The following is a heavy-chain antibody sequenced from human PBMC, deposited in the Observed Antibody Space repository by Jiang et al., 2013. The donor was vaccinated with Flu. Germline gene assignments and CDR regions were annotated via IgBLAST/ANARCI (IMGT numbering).Heavy chain of an antibody. D-gene: IGHD6-13*01. CDR2: ISAYNGNT. CDR1: TFTSYG. V-gene: IGHV1-18*04. CDR3: ASSAAGIVY. Sequence: TFTSYGISWVRQAPGQGLEWMGWISAYNGNTNYAQKLQGRVTMTTDTSTSTAYMELRSLRSDDTAVYYCASSAAGIVYWGQGTLVTVSS. J-gene: IGHJ4*02.